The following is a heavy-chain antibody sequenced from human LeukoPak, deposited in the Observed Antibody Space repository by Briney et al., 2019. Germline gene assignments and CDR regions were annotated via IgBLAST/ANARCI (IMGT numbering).Heavy chain of an antibody. CDR3: ARILSGSGSYGAFDI. Sequence: GGSLRLSCAASGFTFNSYSMNWVRQALGNGLEWVSYISSSSTMSYADSVKGRFTISRDNAKNSLYLQMNSLRDEDTAVYYCARILSGSGSYGAFDIWGQGTMVTVSS. D-gene: IGHD1-26*01. CDR1: GFTFNSYS. J-gene: IGHJ3*02. V-gene: IGHV3-48*02. CDR2: ISSSSTM.